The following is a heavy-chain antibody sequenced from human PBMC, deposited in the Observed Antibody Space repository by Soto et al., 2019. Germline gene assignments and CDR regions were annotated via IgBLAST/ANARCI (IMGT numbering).Heavy chain of an antibody. CDR3: AHRMRESNALDI. Sequence: EVQVLESGGGLVQPGGSLRLSCAASGFTFSSSAMSWVRQAPGKGLAWVAGFSDSGATTWNADSVQGRFIISRDISRNTLSLQMNSLRAEDTAVYCCAHRMRESNALDIWGRGTKVTVSS. CDR1: GFTFSSSA. V-gene: IGHV3-23*01. D-gene: IGHD2-15*01. CDR2: FSDSGATT. J-gene: IGHJ3*02.